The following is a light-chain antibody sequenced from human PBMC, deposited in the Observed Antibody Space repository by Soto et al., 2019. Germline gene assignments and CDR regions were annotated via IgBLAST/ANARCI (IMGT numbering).Light chain of an antibody. V-gene: IGLV2-14*03. CDR3: SSCSNSDTPSV. Sequence: QSVLAQPASVSGSPGQSITISCAGSSRDIGGYDFVSWYQQHPGEVPKLIIFDVSDRPSGVSDRFSGSKSGDTASLTISGLQVEDEADYYCSSCSNSDTPSVFGTGTKVTVL. CDR2: DVS. J-gene: IGLJ1*01. CDR1: SRDIGGYDF.